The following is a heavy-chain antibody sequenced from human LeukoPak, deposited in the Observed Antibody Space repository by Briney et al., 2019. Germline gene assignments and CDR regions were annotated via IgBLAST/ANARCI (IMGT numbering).Heavy chain of an antibody. V-gene: IGHV4-4*02. CDR3: ASIGGTVRDS. CDR2: IYHSGTS. Sequence: PSETLSLTCAVSGVSVSSTYWWTWDRQPPGKGPEWIGEIYHSGTSNYNPSLKSRVTISLDKSNNQFSLRLTSVTAADTAVYYCASIGGTVRDSWGQGTLVTVSS. CDR1: GVSVSSTYW. D-gene: IGHD4-17*01. J-gene: IGHJ5*01.